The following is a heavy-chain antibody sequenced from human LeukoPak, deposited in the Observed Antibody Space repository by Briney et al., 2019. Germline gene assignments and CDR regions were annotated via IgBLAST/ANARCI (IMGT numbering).Heavy chain of an antibody. CDR2: ISSSSSYI. Sequence: GGSLRLSCAASGFTVSSNYMSWVRQAPGKGLEWVSSISSSSSYIYYADSVKGRFTISRDNAKNSLYLQMNSLRAEDTAVYYCARGRVLRRWWQKAWFDPWGQGTLVTVSS. J-gene: IGHJ5*02. V-gene: IGHV3-21*01. CDR1: GFTVSSNY. D-gene: IGHD2-15*01. CDR3: ARGRVLRRWWQKAWFDP.